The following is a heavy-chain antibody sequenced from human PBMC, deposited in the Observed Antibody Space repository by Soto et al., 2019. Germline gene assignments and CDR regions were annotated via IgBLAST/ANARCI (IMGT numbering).Heavy chain of an antibody. CDR1: GGSISRYY. CDR2: IYYSGST. V-gene: IGHV4-59*01. CDR3: AGTRGYCSGGSSPTVVDY. D-gene: IGHD2-15*01. J-gene: IGHJ4*02. Sequence: SETLSLTCTVSGGSISRYYWSWIRQPPGKGLEWIGYIYYSGSTNYNPSLKSRVTISVDTSKNQFSLKLSSVTAADTAVYYCAGTRGYCSGGSSPTVVDYWGQGTLVTVS.